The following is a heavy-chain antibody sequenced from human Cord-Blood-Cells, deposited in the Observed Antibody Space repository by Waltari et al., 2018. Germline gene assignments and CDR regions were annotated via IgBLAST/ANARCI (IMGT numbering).Heavy chain of an antibody. Sequence: QVQLVQSGAEVKKPGASVKVSCKASGYTFTSYDINWVRQATGQGLEWMRRMNPNSGNTGYAQKFQGRVTITRNTSISTAYMELSSLRSEDTAVYYCASGGIAAAGTAFDIWGQGTMVTVSS. CDR3: ASGGIAAAGTAFDI. CDR1: GYTFTSYD. J-gene: IGHJ3*02. CDR2: MNPNSGNT. V-gene: IGHV1-8*03. D-gene: IGHD6-13*01.